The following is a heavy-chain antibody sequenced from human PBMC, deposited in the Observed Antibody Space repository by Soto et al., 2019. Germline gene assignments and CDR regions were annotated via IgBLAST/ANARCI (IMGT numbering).Heavy chain of an antibody. J-gene: IGHJ5*02. D-gene: IGHD4-4*01. CDR1: GGSISSYY. V-gene: IGHV4-59*12. Sequence: SETLSLTCTVSGGSISSYYWSWIRQPPGKGLEWIGYIYYSGSTNYNPSLKSRVTISVDTSKNQFSLKLSSVTAADTAVYYCARDDYSNPNWFDPWGQGTLVTVSS. CDR3: ARDDYSNPNWFDP. CDR2: IYYSGST.